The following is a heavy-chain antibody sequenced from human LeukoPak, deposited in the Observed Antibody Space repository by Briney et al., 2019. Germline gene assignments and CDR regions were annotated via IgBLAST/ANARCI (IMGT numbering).Heavy chain of an antibody. V-gene: IGHV3-48*01. CDR1: GFPFSSYS. CDR3: ARVSAYCDGDCYSPY. J-gene: IGHJ4*02. CDR2: ISGSSDTI. D-gene: IGHD2-21*01. Sequence: GGSLRLSCAASGFPFSSYSMNWVRQALGKGLEWVSYISGSSDTIYYADSVRGRFTISRDNAKNSLFLHMNSLRAEDTAVYYCARVSAYCDGDCYSPYWGQGTLVTVSS.